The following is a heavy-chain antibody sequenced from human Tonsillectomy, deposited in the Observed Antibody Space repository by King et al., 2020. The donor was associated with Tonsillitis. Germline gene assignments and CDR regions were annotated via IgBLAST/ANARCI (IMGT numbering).Heavy chain of an antibody. V-gene: IGHV4-61*02. CDR2: IYPSGST. CDR1: GGSISSNSYY. D-gene: IGHD1-26*01. Sequence: VQLQESGPGLVKPSQTLSFTCTVSGGSISSNSYYWSWIRQPAGKGLEWIGRIYPSGSTNYNPSLKSRVTISVDTSKNQFSLRLSSVTAADTAIYYCARDTGARYFDYWGQGTLVTVSS. J-gene: IGHJ4*02. CDR3: ARDTGARYFDY.